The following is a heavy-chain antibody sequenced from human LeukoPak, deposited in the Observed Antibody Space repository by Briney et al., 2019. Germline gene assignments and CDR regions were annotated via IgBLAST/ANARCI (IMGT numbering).Heavy chain of an antibody. J-gene: IGHJ5*02. CDR3: ARDRQFRLHDP. Sequence: PGGSLRLSCTASGFTFSDYYMTWIRQGPGKGLEGLSYISGSGSTMSYVDSVKGRFTISRDNAKNSLYLQIDSLRAEDTAMYYCARDRQFRLHDPWGQGILVTVSS. CDR1: GFTFSDYY. D-gene: IGHD3-16*01. V-gene: IGHV3-11*01. CDR2: ISGSGSTM.